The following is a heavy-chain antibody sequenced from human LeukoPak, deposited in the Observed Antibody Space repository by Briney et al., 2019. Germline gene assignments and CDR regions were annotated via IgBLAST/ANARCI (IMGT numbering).Heavy chain of an antibody. Sequence: GGSLRLSCSASGFTFSSYWMNWVRQAPGKGVEWVANIKQDGSDKYYVDSVKGRFTISRDNAKNSLYLQMTSLRAEDTAVYYCARGYKFFDYWGQGTLVTVSS. CDR2: IKQDGSDK. CDR1: GFTFSSYW. V-gene: IGHV3-7*04. D-gene: IGHD3-10*01. J-gene: IGHJ4*02. CDR3: ARGYKFFDY.